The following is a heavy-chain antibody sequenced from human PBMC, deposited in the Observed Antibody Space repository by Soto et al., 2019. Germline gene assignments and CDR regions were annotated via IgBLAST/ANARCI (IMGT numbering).Heavy chain of an antibody. J-gene: IGHJ4*02. CDR1: GFTFSSYA. CDR2: ISGSGGST. D-gene: IGHD5-12*01. CDR3: ARNPHPNSGYDPESFDY. V-gene: IGHV3-23*01. Sequence: GSLRLSCAASGFTFSSYAMSWVRQAPGKGLEWVSAISGSGGSTYYADSVKGRFTISRDNSKNTLYLQMNSLRAEDTAVYYCARNPHPNSGYDPESFDYWGQGTLVTVSS.